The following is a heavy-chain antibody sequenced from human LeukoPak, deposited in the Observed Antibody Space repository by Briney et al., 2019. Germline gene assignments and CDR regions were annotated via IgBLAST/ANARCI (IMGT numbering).Heavy chain of an antibody. V-gene: IGHV4-34*01. CDR2: INHSGST. CDR3: ARYPNLYCSSTSCSTYYFDY. Sequence: SETLSLTCAVYGGSFSGYYWSWIRQPPGKGLEWVGEINHSGSTNYNPSLKSRVTISVDTSKNQFSLKLSSVTAADTAVYYCARYPNLYCSSTSCSTYYFDYWGQGTLVTVSS. J-gene: IGHJ4*02. D-gene: IGHD2-2*01. CDR1: GGSFSGYY.